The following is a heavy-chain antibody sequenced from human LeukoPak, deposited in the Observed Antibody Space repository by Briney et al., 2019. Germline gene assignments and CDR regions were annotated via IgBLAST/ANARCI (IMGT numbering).Heavy chain of an antibody. CDR3: ARDADDYGDYGYFQH. Sequence: GGSLRLSCAASGFTFSSYEMNWVRQAPGKGLEWVSYISSSGSTIYYADFVKGRFTISRDNAKNSLYLQMNSLRAEDTAVYYCARDADDYGDYGYFQHWGQGTLVTVSS. V-gene: IGHV3-48*03. J-gene: IGHJ1*01. CDR2: ISSSGSTI. D-gene: IGHD4-17*01. CDR1: GFTFSSYE.